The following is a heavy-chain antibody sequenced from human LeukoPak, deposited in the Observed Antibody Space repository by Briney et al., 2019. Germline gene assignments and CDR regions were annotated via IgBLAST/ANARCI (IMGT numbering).Heavy chain of an antibody. CDR3: ANMLDLPF. D-gene: IGHD2-2*03. Sequence: GGSLRLPCAASGFTFSNYWMCWVRQAPGKGLVWVSCIKNDGSSTFYADAVKGRFTISRDNAKNTLYLQMDSLRAEDTGLFYCANMLDLPFCGQGTLVTVSS. CDR1: GFTFSNYW. CDR2: IKNDGSST. V-gene: IGHV3-74*01. J-gene: IGHJ4*02.